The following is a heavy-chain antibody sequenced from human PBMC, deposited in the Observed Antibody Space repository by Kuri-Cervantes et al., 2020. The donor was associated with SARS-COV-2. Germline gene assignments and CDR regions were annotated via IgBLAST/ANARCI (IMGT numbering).Heavy chain of an antibody. D-gene: IGHD3-22*01. J-gene: IGHJ4*02. CDR1: GLTFNTFA. V-gene: IGHV3-23*03. CDR2: IDNAASNT. CDR3: AKDLYESGGYTWAY. Sequence: GGSLRLSCAASGLTFNTFAMGWVRQAPGKGLEWVSFIDNAASNTYYADFVKGRFTISRDSSTNMVSLQMNSLRGDDTAVYYCAKDLYESGGYTWAYWGQGTRVTVSS.